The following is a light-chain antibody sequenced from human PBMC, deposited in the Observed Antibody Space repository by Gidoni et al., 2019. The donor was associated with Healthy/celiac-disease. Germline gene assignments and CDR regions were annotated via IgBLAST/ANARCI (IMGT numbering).Light chain of an antibody. CDR2: AAS. CDR3: QQLNSYLP. CDR1: QGISSY. J-gene: IGKJ2*01. Sequence: DSQLTQSPSFRSASVGDRVTITCRASQGISSYLAWYQQKPGKAPKLLIYAASTLQSGVPSRFSGSGSGTEFTLTISSLQPEDFATYYCQQLNSYLPFGQGTKLEIK. V-gene: IGKV1-9*01.